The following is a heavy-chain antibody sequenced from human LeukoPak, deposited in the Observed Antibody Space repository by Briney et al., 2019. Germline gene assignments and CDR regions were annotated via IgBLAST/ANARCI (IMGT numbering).Heavy chain of an antibody. CDR1: GGSFSGYY. V-gene: IGHV4-34*01. CDR3: ARARRGVAGFPLDY. D-gene: IGHD6-19*01. CDR2: INHSGST. Sequence: PSQTLSLTCAVYGGSFSGYYWSWIRQPPGKGLEWIGEINHSGSTNYNPSLKSRVTISVDTSKNQFSLKLSSVTAADTAVYYCARARRGVAGFPLDYWGQGTLVTVSS. J-gene: IGHJ4*02.